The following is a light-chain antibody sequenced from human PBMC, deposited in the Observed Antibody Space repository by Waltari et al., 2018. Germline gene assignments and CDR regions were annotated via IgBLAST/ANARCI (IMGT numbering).Light chain of an antibody. CDR2: GNN. Sequence: QSVLTQPPSVSGAPGQRITIPCTGTTSDIGAGYDVHWYQHVPGTATKLLIYGNNLRPSGVPHRFSGSKSGTSASLAITGLQAEDEADYYCQSYDNSLSGPFYVFGSGTKVTVL. CDR1: TSDIGAGYD. J-gene: IGLJ1*01. CDR3: QSYDNSLSGPFYV. V-gene: IGLV1-40*01.